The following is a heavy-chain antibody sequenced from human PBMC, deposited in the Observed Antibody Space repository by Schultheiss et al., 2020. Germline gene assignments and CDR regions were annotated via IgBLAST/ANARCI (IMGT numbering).Heavy chain of an antibody. Sequence: GGSLRLSCAASGFTFSSYAMSWVRQAPGKGLEWVSAISGSGGSTYYADSVKGRFTISRDNSKNTLYLQMNSLRAEDTAVYYCAREELRFLEWLPYYYYYYYMDVWGKGTTVIVSS. CDR1: GFTFSSYA. CDR3: AREELRFLEWLPYYYYYYYMDV. CDR2: ISGSGGST. V-gene: IGHV3-23*01. J-gene: IGHJ6*03. D-gene: IGHD3-3*01.